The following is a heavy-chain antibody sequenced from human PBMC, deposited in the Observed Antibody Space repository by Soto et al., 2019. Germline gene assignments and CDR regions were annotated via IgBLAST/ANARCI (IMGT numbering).Heavy chain of an antibody. D-gene: IGHD1-26*01. Sequence: PSETLSLTCAVSGGSISSSNWWSWVRQPPGKGLEWIGEIYHSGSTNYNPSLKSRVTISVDKSKNQFSLKLSSVTAADTAVYYCARKPPQRELLTHFDYWGQGTLVTVSS. CDR2: IYHSGST. CDR3: ARKPPQRELLTHFDY. CDR1: GGSISSSNW. V-gene: IGHV4-4*02. J-gene: IGHJ4*02.